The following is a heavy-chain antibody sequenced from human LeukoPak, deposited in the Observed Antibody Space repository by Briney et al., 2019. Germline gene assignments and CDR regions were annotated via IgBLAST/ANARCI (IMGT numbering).Heavy chain of an antibody. V-gene: IGHV1-69*06. CDR2: IIPIFGTA. J-gene: IGHJ6*04. Sequence: SVKVSCKASGGTFSSYAISWVRQAPGQGLEWMGGIIPIFGTANYAQKFQGRVTITADKSTSTAYMELSSLRSEDTAVYYCARVEVAAGPLNNYYYYYYGTDVWGKGTTVTVSS. CDR1: GGTFSSYA. D-gene: IGHD6-13*01. CDR3: ARVEVAAGPLNNYYYYYYGTDV.